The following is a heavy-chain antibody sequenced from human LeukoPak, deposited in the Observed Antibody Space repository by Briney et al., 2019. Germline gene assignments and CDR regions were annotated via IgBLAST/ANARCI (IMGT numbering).Heavy chain of an antibody. Sequence: GGSLRLSCAASGFTFTNYWMSWVRQVPGKGLEWVSAISGSGDRIYYADSVKGRFTISRDSYKNTLYLQMNSLGAEDTALYYCVKHNYGDSGYYLGLEYWGQGTLVTVSS. CDR1: GFTFTNYW. J-gene: IGHJ4*02. CDR2: ISGSGDRI. D-gene: IGHD3-22*01. CDR3: VKHNYGDSGYYLGLEY. V-gene: IGHV3-23*01.